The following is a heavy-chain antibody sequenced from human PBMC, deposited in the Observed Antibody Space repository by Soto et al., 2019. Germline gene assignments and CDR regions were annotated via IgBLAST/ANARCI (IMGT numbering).Heavy chain of an antibody. J-gene: IGHJ3*01. D-gene: IGHD3-10*01. CDR1: GGSITTSSYN. V-gene: IGHV4-39*02. CDR3: ARFYGNAFDV. CDR2: IYYDGST. Sequence: PSETLSLTCSVSGGSITTSSYNWHWIRQPPGKGLEWIGTIYYDGSTSYNPSLKSQVTISVDTSKNHFALKVNSVTAADTAVYYCARFYGNAFDVWGRGTVVTVSS.